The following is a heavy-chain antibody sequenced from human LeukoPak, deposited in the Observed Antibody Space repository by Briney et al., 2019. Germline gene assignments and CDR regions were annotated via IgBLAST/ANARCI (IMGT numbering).Heavy chain of an antibody. V-gene: IGHV1-18*04. CDR2: ISAYSGNT. Sequence: ASVKVSCKASGYTFTDYYMHWVRQAPGQGLEWMGWISAYSGNTNYAQKLQGRVTMTTDTSTSTAYMELRSLRSDDTAVYYCARGPIYSYDQTDAFDIWGQGTVVTVSS. CDR1: GYTFTDYY. CDR3: ARGPIYSYDQTDAFDI. J-gene: IGHJ3*02. D-gene: IGHD5-18*01.